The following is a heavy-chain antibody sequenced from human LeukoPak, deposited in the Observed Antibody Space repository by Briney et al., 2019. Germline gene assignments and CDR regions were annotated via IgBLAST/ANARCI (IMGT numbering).Heavy chain of an antibody. Sequence: PGGSLRLSGAGSGFTFDDYGMSWVRQAPGKGLEGVAVISYDGSNKYYADSVKGRFTISRDNSKNTLYLQMNSLRAADTAVYYCAKDLDDYGDYARSGSFDYWGQGTLVTVSS. D-gene: IGHD4-17*01. CDR3: AKDLDDYGDYARSGSFDY. V-gene: IGHV3-30*18. CDR2: ISYDGSNK. J-gene: IGHJ4*02. CDR1: GFTFDDYG.